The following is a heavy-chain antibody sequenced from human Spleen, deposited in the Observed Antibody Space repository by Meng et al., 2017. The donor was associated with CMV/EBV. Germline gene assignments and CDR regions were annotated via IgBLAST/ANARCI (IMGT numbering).Heavy chain of an antibody. D-gene: IGHD2/OR15-2a*01. V-gene: IGHV4-59*01. Sequence: SETLSLTCTVSGGSINNYYWAWIRQPPGGGLEWIAFIYYSGSTKYNPSLKSRVTISVDTSKNQFSLKLSSVTAADTAVYYCARARGNRVTYYYYGMDVWGQGTTVTVSS. J-gene: IGHJ6*02. CDR1: GGSINNYY. CDR2: IYYSGST. CDR3: ARARGNRVTYYYYGMDV.